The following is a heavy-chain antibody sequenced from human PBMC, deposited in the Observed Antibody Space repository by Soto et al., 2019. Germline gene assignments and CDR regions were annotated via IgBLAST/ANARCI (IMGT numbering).Heavy chain of an antibody. CDR2: ISYDGSNQ. CDR1: VFTFNIYG. CDR3: AKDQASGQGSFDS. J-gene: IGHJ4*02. Sequence: PGWSLRLSCAASVFTFNIYGMHWVRKDPDKGLEWVALISYDGSNQYYADSVKGRFTISRDNSKNTLFLQMNSLRADDTAVYYCAKDQASGQGSFDSWGQGTLVTVSS. V-gene: IGHV3-30*18.